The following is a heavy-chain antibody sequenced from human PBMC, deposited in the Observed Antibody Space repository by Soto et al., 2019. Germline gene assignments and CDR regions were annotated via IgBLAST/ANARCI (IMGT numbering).Heavy chain of an antibody. Sequence: ASVKVSCKASGYTFTGYYMHWVRQAPGQGLEWMGWINPNSGGTNYAQKFQGRVTMTRDTSISTAYMELSRLRSDDTAVYYCARDTRSPYCTNGVCYSSPYYCYGMDVWGQGTTVTVSS. CDR1: GYTFTGYY. CDR2: INPNSGGT. D-gene: IGHD2-8*01. J-gene: IGHJ6*02. V-gene: IGHV1-2*02. CDR3: ARDTRSPYCTNGVCYSSPYYCYGMDV.